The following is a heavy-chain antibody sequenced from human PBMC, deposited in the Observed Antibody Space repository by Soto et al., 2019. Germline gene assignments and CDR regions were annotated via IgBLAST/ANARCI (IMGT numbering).Heavy chain of an antibody. Sequence: QVQLVQSGAEVKKPGASVKVSCKASGYTFTSYDINWVRQATGQGLEWMGWMNPNSGNTGYAQKFQARVTMPRNTSISTAYMELSSLRSEDTAVYYCARGPYCISTSCRIAAAASDGAFDIWGQGTMVTVSS. CDR1: GYTFTSYD. CDR2: MNPNSGNT. J-gene: IGHJ3*02. D-gene: IGHD2-2*01. CDR3: ARGPYCISTSCRIAAAASDGAFDI. V-gene: IGHV1-8*01.